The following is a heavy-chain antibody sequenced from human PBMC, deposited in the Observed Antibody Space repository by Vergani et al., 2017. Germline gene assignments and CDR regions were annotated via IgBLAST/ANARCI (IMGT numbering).Heavy chain of an antibody. V-gene: IGHV4-38-2*02. CDR2: IYHTGSA. CDR1: GNSITSGYY. D-gene: IGHD2-21*01. J-gene: IGHJ3*02. CDR3: VRVLHTSYILGAFDI. Sequence: QVQLLESGPGLLKPSETLSLTCSVSGNSITSGYYWGWIRQPPGRGLEWIGSIYHTGSAYYNPSLKSRVTVSVDTSMNQVSLKLNSVTAADTAVYYCVRVLHTSYILGAFDIWGQGIKVTVSS.